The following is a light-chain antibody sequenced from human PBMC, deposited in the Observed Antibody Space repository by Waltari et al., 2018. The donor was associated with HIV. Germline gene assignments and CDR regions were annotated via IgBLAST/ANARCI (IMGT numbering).Light chain of an antibody. V-gene: IGLV1-40*01. CDR2: DTN. CDR1: RSNIGAIYV. CDR3: QTFDTSLSGFVV. Sequence: QSVLTQPPSVSGAPGPRVTISCTGSRSNIGAIYVVHWYQQLPGAAPKLLIYDTNTRPSGVPDRFSGSKSGTSASLAIAGLQADDEAVYYCQTFDTSLSGFVVFGGGTKLTVL. J-gene: IGLJ2*01.